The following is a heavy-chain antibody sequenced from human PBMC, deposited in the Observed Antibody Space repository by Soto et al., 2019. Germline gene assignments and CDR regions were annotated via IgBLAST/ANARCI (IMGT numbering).Heavy chain of an antibody. CDR2: IYWDDDK. CDR1: GFSLSTSGVG. CDR3: AHSKGGQQLPIWGFDY. Sequence: SGPTLVKPTQTLTLTCTFSGFSLSTSGVGVGWIRQPPGKALEWLALIYWDDDKRYSPSLKSRLTITKDTSKNQVVLTMTNMDPVDTATYYCAHSKGGQQLPIWGFDYWGQGTLVTVSS. V-gene: IGHV2-5*02. D-gene: IGHD6-13*01. J-gene: IGHJ4*02.